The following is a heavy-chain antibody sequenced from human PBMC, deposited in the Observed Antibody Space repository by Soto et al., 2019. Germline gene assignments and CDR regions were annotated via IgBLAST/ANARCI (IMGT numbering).Heavy chain of an antibody. CDR1: GGSISSGGYS. CDR3: AREKGLQWYFDL. Sequence: QLQLQESGSGLVKPSQTLSLTCAVSGGSISSGGYSWSWIRQPPGKGLEWIGYIYHSGSTYYNPSLTSRGTISVDRSKNQFSLKLSSVTAADTAVYYCAREKGLQWYFDLWGRGTLVTVSS. D-gene: IGHD2-21*02. J-gene: IGHJ2*01. V-gene: IGHV4-30-2*01. CDR2: IYHSGST.